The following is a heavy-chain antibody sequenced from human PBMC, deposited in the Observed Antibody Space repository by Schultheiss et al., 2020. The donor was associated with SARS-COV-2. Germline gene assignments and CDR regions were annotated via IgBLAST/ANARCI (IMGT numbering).Heavy chain of an antibody. CDR3: ARASSTSGPYFDY. Sequence: GGSLRLSCAASGFTFSSYGMHWVRQAPGKGLVWVSRINSDGSSTSYADSVKGRFTISRDNAKNSLYLQMNSLRAEDTAVYYCARASSTSGPYFDYWGQGTLVTVSS. CDR1: GFTFSSYG. D-gene: IGHD2-15*01. J-gene: IGHJ4*02. CDR2: INSDGSST. V-gene: IGHV3-74*01.